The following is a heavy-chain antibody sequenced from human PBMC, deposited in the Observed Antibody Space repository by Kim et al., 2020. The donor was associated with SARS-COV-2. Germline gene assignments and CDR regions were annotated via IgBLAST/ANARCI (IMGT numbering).Heavy chain of an antibody. V-gene: IGHV3-23*01. CDR1: GFTFSSYA. J-gene: IGHJ2*01. CDR3: ARASGSYSTGNWYFDL. D-gene: IGHD1-26*01. Sequence: GGSLRLSCAASGFTFSSYAMSWVRQAPGKGLEWVSAISGSGGSTYYADSVKGRFTISRDNSKNTLYLQMNSLRAEDTAVYYCARASGSYSTGNWYFDLWGRGTLVIVSS. CDR2: ISGSGGST.